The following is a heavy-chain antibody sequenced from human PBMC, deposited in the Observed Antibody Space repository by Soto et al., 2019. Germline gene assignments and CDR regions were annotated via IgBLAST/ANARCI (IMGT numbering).Heavy chain of an antibody. CDR3: ARDKYYDILTGPHYGMDV. J-gene: IGHJ6*02. Sequence: SETLSLTCAVYGGSFSGYYWSWIRQPPGKGLEWIGEINHSGSTNYNPSLKSRVTISVDTSKNQFSLKLSSVTAADTAVYYCARDKYYDILTGPHYGMDVWGQGTTVTVSS. CDR2: INHSGST. V-gene: IGHV4-34*01. CDR1: GGSFSGYY. D-gene: IGHD3-9*01.